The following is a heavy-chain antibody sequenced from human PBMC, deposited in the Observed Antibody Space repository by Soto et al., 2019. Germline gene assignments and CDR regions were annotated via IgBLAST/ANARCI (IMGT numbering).Heavy chain of an antibody. V-gene: IGHV3-23*01. D-gene: IGHD6-6*01. CDR3: AKSIASTTRPLGKYFDL. CDR2: ISGSGGST. Sequence: PGGSLRLSCAASGFTFSSYAMSWVRQAPGKGLEWVSAISGSGGSTYYADSVKGRFTISRDNSKNTLYLQMNSLRAEDTAVYYCAKSIASTTRPLGKYFDLWGRGTLVTVSS. J-gene: IGHJ2*01. CDR1: GFTFSSYA.